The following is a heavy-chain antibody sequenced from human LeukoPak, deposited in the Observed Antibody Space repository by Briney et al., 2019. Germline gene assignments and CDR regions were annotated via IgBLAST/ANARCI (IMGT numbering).Heavy chain of an antibody. V-gene: IGHV1-69*13. Sequence: SVKVSCKASGYTFTGYYMHWVRQAPGQGLEWMGGIIPIFGTANYAQKFQGRVTITADESTSTAYMELSSLRSEDTAVYYCARDRGGALSDYWGQGTLVTVSS. D-gene: IGHD1-26*01. J-gene: IGHJ4*02. CDR1: GYTFTGYY. CDR2: IIPIFGTA. CDR3: ARDRGGALSDY.